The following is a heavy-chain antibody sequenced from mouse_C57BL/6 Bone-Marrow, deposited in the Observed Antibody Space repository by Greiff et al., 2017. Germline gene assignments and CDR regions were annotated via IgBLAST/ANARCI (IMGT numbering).Heavy chain of an antibody. CDR1: EYEFPSHD. D-gene: IGHD1-1*01. J-gene: IGHJ4*01. CDR3: SRLSYGSSSYYAMDY. Sequence: EVQVVESGGGLVQPGESLKLSCESNEYEFPSHDMSWVRTTPEKRLELVASINSDGGSTYYPDTMERRFIISRDNTKKTLYLQMSSLRSENTALYYCSRLSYGSSSYYAMDYWGQGTSVTVSS. CDR2: INSDGGST. V-gene: IGHV5-2*01.